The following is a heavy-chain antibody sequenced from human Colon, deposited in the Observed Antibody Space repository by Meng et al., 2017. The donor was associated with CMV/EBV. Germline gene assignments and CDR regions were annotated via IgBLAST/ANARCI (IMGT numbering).Heavy chain of an antibody. Sequence: ASVKVSCKASGYTFTGYYIHWVRQAPGQGLEWMGWINPNSGGTYYAQKFQGRLTMTEDTSTGTAYMELSSLRSEDTAVYYCATAHTVLLGHCTSTTCYTLDSWGQGTLVTVSS. CDR3: ATAHTVLLGHCTSTTCYTLDS. CDR2: INPNSGGT. J-gene: IGHJ4*02. D-gene: IGHD2-2*02. CDR1: GYTFTGYY. V-gene: IGHV1-2*02.